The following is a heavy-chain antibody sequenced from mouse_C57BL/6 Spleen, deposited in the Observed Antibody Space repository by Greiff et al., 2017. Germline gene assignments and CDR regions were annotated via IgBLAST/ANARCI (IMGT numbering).Heavy chain of an antibody. CDR2: IYPSDSET. J-gene: IGHJ1*03. D-gene: IGHD1-1*01. CDR1: GYTFTSYW. Sequence: VKLVESGAELVRPGSSVKLSCKASGYTFTSYWMDWVKQRPGQGLEWIGNIYPSDSETHYNQKFKDKATLTVDKSSSTAYMQLSSLTSEDSAVYYCAKGGYYGSSYEWYFDVWGTGTTVTVSS. CDR3: AKGGYYGSSYEWYFDV. V-gene: IGHV1-61*01.